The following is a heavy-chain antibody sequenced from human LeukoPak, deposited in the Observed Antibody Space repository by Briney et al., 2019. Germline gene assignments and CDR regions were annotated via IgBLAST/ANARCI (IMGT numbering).Heavy chain of an antibody. J-gene: IGHJ4*02. CDR3: ARSGGSGWDEGFDY. Sequence: GESLKISCKGSGYSSTSYWIAWVRQMPGKGLERMGIIYLSDSDARYSPSFQGQVTMSADESISTAYLQWSNLKASDTAIYYCARSGGSGWDEGFDYWGQGTLVTVSS. V-gene: IGHV5-51*01. CDR2: IYLSDSDA. D-gene: IGHD6-19*01. CDR1: GYSSTSYW.